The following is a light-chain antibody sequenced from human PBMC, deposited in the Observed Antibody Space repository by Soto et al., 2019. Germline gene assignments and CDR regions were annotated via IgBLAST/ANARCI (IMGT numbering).Light chain of an antibody. CDR2: DVS. CDR1: SSDIGAYDY. Sequence: QSVLTQPASVSGSPGQSITISCTGTSSDIGAYDYVSWYQQHPGGVPKLLIFDVSSRPSGVSSRFSGSKSGNTASLTISGLQADDESDYYCSSYADSSARDDVFGGGTKLTVL. V-gene: IGLV2-14*03. CDR3: SSYADSSARDDV. J-gene: IGLJ7*01.